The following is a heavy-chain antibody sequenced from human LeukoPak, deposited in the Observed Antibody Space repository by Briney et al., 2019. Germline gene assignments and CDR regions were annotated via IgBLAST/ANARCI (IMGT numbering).Heavy chain of an antibody. Sequence: ASVKVSCKASGYTFTGYYMHWVRQAPGQGLEWMGWINPNSGGTNYAQKFQGRVTMTRDTSISTAYMELSSLRSDDTAVYYCARVGSGWSYFDYWGQGTLVTVSS. CDR2: INPNSGGT. J-gene: IGHJ4*02. D-gene: IGHD6-19*01. V-gene: IGHV1-2*02. CDR3: ARVGSGWSYFDY. CDR1: GYTFTGYY.